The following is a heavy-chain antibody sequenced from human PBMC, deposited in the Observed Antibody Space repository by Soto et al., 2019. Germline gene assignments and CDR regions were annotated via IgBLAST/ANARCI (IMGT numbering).Heavy chain of an antibody. Sequence: PSETLSLTCTVSGGSISSSSYYWGWIRQPPGKGLEWIGSIYYSGSTYYNPSLKSRVTISVDTSKNQFSLKLSSVTAADTAVYYCASWGYYYDSSGYHNLFDSWGQGSLVTVSS. V-gene: IGHV4-39*01. D-gene: IGHD3-22*01. CDR3: ASWGYYYDSSGYHNLFDS. J-gene: IGHJ5*01. CDR1: GGSISSSSYY. CDR2: IYYSGST.